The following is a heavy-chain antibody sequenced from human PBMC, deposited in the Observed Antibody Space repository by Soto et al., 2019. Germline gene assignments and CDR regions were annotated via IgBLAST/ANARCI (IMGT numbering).Heavy chain of an antibody. V-gene: IGHV1-69*01. D-gene: IGHD4-17*01. Sequence: QVQLVQSGAEVKKPGSSVKVSCKASGGTFSSYAISWVRQAPGQGLEWMGGIIPIFGTTNYAQKFQGRVTITADESTSTAYMELSSLRSEETAVYYCARGLMVTTVYYYYGMDVWGQGTTVTVSS. CDR3: ARGLMVTTVYYYYGMDV. J-gene: IGHJ6*02. CDR1: GGTFSSYA. CDR2: IIPIFGTT.